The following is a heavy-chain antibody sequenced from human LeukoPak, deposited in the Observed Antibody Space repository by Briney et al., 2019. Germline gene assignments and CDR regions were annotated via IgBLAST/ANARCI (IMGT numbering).Heavy chain of an antibody. D-gene: IGHD6-19*01. Sequence: ASVKVSCKASGYTFTHYYMHWVRQAPGQGLEWMGWINPNSGGTNYARNFQGRVTMTRDTSISTAYIELSSLRSDDTAVYDCARNVRSSSGSWEENWFDPWGQGTLVTVSS. J-gene: IGHJ5*02. CDR1: GYTFTHYY. CDR3: ARNVRSSSGSWEENWFDP. V-gene: IGHV1-2*02. CDR2: INPNSGGT.